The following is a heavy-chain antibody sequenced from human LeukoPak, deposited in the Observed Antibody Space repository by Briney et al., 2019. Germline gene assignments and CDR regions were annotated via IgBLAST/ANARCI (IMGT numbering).Heavy chain of an antibody. J-gene: IGHJ3*02. CDR2: IKSKTDGGTT. D-gene: IGHD3-22*01. Sequence: GGSLRLSCAASGFTFSNAWMSWVRQAPGKGLEWVGRIKSKTDGGTTDYAAPVKGRFTISRDDSKNTLYLQMNSLKTEDTAVYYCTTEDHILRRSSGYSVGAFDIWGQGTMVTVSS. CDR1: GFTFSNAW. V-gene: IGHV3-15*01. CDR3: TTEDHILRRSSGYSVGAFDI.